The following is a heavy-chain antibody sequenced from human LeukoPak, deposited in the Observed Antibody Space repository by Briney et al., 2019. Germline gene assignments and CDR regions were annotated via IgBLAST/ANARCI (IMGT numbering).Heavy chain of an antibody. J-gene: IGHJ4*02. D-gene: IGHD3-22*01. Sequence: SETLSLTCTVSGGSISSYYWSWIRQPAGKGLEWIGRIYTSGSTNYNPSLKSRVTMSVDTSKNQFSLKLSSVTAADTAVYYCAREGLDSSGYRFDYWGQGTLVTVSS. V-gene: IGHV4-4*07. CDR3: AREGLDSSGYRFDY. CDR2: IYTSGST. CDR1: GGSISSYY.